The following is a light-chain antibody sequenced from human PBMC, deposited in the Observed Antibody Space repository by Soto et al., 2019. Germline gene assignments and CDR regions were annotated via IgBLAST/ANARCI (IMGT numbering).Light chain of an antibody. J-gene: IGKJ1*01. CDR3: QQSYSIPWT. CDR1: QSISKS. Sequence: IPMTQSPSSLSASVGDRVTITCRASQSISKSLNWYQFNPGKAPKLLIYMASTLQSAVPSRFSGSGSETDFILTISSLQPEDFATYFCQQSYSIPWTFGQGTEVEI. V-gene: IGKV1-39*01. CDR2: MAS.